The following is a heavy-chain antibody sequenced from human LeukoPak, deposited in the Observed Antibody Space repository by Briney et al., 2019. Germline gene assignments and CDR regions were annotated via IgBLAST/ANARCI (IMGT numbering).Heavy chain of an antibody. CDR3: ARAEGDPPHYYYYGMDV. CDR1: EFHFSSYT. Sequence: PGGSLRLSCAASEFHFSSYTMHWVRQAPGKGLEWVALISYDGSNQYYADSVKGRFTISRDNSKNTLYLQMNSLRAEDTAVYYCARAEGDPPHYYYYGMDVWAKGTTVTVSS. D-gene: IGHD3-16*01. J-gene: IGHJ6*04. V-gene: IGHV3-30-3*01. CDR2: ISYDGSNQ.